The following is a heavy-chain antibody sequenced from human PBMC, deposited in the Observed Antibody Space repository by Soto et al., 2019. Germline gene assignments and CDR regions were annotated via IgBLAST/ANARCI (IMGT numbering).Heavy chain of an antibody. D-gene: IGHD5-12*01. Sequence: QVTLKESGPVLVKPTETLTLTCTVSGFSLSNASMGVSWIRQPPGKALEWLAHIFSNDEKSYSTSLKSRLTIANDPSKSQLVLTMTNMDPVDTATYYCARVQGGMVDTVADYWGHGTLVTVSS. J-gene: IGHJ4*01. CDR2: IFSNDEK. V-gene: IGHV2-26*01. CDR3: ARVQGGMVDTVADY. CDR1: GFSLSNASMG.